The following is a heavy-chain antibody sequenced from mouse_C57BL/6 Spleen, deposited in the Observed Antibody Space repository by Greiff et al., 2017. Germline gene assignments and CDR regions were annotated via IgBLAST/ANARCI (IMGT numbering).Heavy chain of an antibody. J-gene: IGHJ2*01. Sequence: QVQLQQPGAELVKPGASVKLSCKASGYTFTSYWMHWVKQRPGRGLEWIGRIDPSSGGTKYNEKFKSKATLTVDKPSNTAYMQLSSLPSEDSAGYYCARSGYDFHYDYWGNGTTVTVAS. CDR3: ARSGYDFHYDY. CDR2: IDPSSGGT. V-gene: IGHV1-72*01. D-gene: IGHD2-2*01. CDR1: GYTFTSYW.